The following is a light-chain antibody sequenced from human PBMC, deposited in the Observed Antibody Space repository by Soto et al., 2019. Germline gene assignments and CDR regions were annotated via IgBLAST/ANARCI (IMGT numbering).Light chain of an antibody. J-gene: IGLJ1*01. CDR1: SSDVGGHDY. Sequence: QSVLTQSASVPGSPGQSITISCTGTSSDVGGHDYVSWYQQHPGKAPTPMIYHVTNRPSGVSSRFSGSKSGNTAFLIISGLQAEDEADYYCSSYTSSSTFVFGTGTKVTVL. CDR3: SSYTSSSTFV. V-gene: IGLV2-14*01. CDR2: HVT.